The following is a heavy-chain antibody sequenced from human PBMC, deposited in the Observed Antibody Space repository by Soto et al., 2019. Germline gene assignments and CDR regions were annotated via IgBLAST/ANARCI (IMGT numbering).Heavy chain of an antibody. D-gene: IGHD3-10*01. CDR1: GYTFTAYD. CDR3: ARAGAAPYYYYGLDV. CDR2: IRAYNGDT. J-gene: IGHJ6*02. V-gene: IGHV1-18*03. Sequence: GASVKVSCKTSGYTFTAYDIYWVRQAPGQGLEWMGWIRAYNGDTNYAQKYQTRDTMTTDKSTDTAYMDLRSLTSDDISIYYCARAGAAPYYYYGLDVWGQGTTVTVSS.